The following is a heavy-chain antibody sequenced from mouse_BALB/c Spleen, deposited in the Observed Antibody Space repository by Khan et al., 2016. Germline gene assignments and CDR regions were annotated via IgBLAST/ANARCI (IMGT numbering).Heavy chain of an antibody. CDR1: GYAFSSYW. V-gene: IGHV1-80*01. Sequence: QVQLQQSGAELVRPGSSVKISCKASGYAFSSYWMNWVKQRPGQGLEWIGQIYPGDGDTNYNGKFKGKATLTADKSSSTAYMQLSSLTSEDSAVYFCARRGGGYSSWYFDVWGAGTTVTVSS. CDR3: ARRGGGYSSWYFDV. J-gene: IGHJ1*01. CDR2: IYPGDGDT. D-gene: IGHD2-3*01.